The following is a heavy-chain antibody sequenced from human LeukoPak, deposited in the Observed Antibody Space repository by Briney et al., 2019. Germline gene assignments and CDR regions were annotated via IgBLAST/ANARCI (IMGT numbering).Heavy chain of an antibody. J-gene: IGHJ4*02. CDR1: GFTFSSYA. V-gene: IGHV3-23*01. Sequence: GGSLRLSCAASGFTFSSYAMGWVRQAPGKGLEWVSAISGSGGSTYYADSVKGRFTISRDDSKNTLYLQMNSLRAEDTAVYYCANGRSDGWYYFDYWGQGDLVTVSS. CDR2: ISGSGGST. CDR3: ANGRSDGWYYFDY. D-gene: IGHD5-24*01.